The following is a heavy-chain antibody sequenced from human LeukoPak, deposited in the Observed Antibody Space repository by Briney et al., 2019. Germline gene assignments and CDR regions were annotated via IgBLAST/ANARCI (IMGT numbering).Heavy chain of an antibody. V-gene: IGHV4-59*01. J-gene: IGHJ4*02. CDR1: GGSISSYY. Sequence: SETLSLTCTVSGGSISSYYWSWIRQPPGKGLEWIGYIYYSGSTNYNPSLKSRVTISVDTSKNQFSLKLSSVTAADTAVYYCASYDYGGSPRFDYWGQGTLVTVSS. CDR2: IYYSGST. D-gene: IGHD4-23*01. CDR3: ASYDYGGSPRFDY.